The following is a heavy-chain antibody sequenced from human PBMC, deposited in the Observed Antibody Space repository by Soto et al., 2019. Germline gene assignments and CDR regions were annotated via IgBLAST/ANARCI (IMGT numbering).Heavy chain of an antibody. Sequence: ASVKVSCKASGGTLNNYAISWVRQAPGQGLEWMGGIITAFGPGVYAQKFQGRVTITADESTKTAYMDLNSLTSEDTAVYYCAAGGSWARLDNWGQGTLVTAPQ. CDR3: AAGGSWARLDN. J-gene: IGHJ4*02. D-gene: IGHD6-13*01. CDR1: GGTLNNYA. V-gene: IGHV1-69*13. CDR2: IITAFGPG.